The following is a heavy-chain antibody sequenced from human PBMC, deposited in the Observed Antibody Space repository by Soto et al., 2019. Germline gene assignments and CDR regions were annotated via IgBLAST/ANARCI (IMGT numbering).Heavy chain of an antibody. CDR3: ARGPDIVVVPAAIYWYFDL. V-gene: IGHV3-30-3*01. Sequence: QVQLVESGGDVVQPGRSLRLSCAASGFTFSSYAMHWVRQAPGKGLEWVAVISYDGSNKYYADSVKGRFTISRDNSKNTLYLQMNSLRAEDTAVYYCARGPDIVVVPAAIYWYFDLWGRGTLVTVSS. D-gene: IGHD2-2*01. J-gene: IGHJ2*01. CDR2: ISYDGSNK. CDR1: GFTFSSYA.